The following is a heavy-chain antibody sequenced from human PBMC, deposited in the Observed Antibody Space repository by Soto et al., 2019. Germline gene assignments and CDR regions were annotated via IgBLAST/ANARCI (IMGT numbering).Heavy chain of an antibody. CDR3: AREVRGDYAHGNYYGMDV. J-gene: IGHJ6*02. Sequence: QVQLQESGPGLVKPSQTLSLTCTVSGGSISSGDYYWSWIRQPPGKGLECIGYIYYSGSTYYNPSLNSRVTISVDTSKNQFSLKLSSVTAADTAVYYCAREVRGDYAHGNYYGMDVWGQGTTVTVSS. CDR1: GGSISSGDYY. CDR2: IYYSGST. V-gene: IGHV4-30-4*01. D-gene: IGHD4-17*01.